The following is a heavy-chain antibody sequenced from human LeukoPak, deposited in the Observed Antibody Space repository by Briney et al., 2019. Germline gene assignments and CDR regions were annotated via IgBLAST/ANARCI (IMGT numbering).Heavy chain of an antibody. V-gene: IGHV1-2*04. Sequence: GASAKVSCKASGYTFTGYYMHWVRQAPGQGLEWMGWINPNSGGTNYAQKFQGWVTMTRDTSISTAYMELSRLRSDDTAVYYCARTYCSSTSCEGYFDYWGQGTLVTVSS. CDR2: INPNSGGT. D-gene: IGHD2-2*01. CDR3: ARTYCSSTSCEGYFDY. CDR1: GYTFTGYY. J-gene: IGHJ4*02.